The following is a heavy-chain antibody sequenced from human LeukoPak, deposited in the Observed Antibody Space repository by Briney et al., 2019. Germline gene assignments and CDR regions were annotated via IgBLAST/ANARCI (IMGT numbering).Heavy chain of an antibody. CDR2: VSGNGVNT. Sequence: GGSLRLSCAASGFTFDNFAMHWVRHTPGKGLEWVSLVSGNGVNTYYADSVNGRFTISRDNSKNSLYLQMNSLRTEDTALYFCTKDSSSLWYFDFWGQGALVTVSS. CDR1: GFTFDNFA. V-gene: IGHV3-43*02. CDR3: TKDSSSLWYFDF. D-gene: IGHD6-13*01. J-gene: IGHJ4*02.